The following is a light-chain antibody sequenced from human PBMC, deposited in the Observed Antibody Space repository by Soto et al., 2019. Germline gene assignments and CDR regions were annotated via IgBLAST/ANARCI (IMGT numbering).Light chain of an antibody. J-gene: IGKJ4*01. Sequence: IQMTQAPSSLSASVGEKVTITCRASQGIGNYLAWYQQRPGKVPKLLIYAASTLQSGVPSRFSGSGSGPDFTLTISSLQPEDVATYYWQNYDHAPLTFGGGTQVDIK. V-gene: IGKV1-27*01. CDR1: QGIGNY. CDR3: QNYDHAPLT. CDR2: AAS.